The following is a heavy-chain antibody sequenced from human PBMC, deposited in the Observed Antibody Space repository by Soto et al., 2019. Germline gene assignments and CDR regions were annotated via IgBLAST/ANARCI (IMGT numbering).Heavy chain of an antibody. D-gene: IGHD6-19*01. J-gene: IGHJ5*01. CDR1: GFSFNAFS. V-gene: IGHV3-23*01. Sequence: PGGSLRLSCTASGFSFNAFSMSWVRQAPGKGLEWVSTITGAISKTYYADSVRGRFIVSRDNSKSTLFLQMNSLRAEDTATYYCAKVGYYNSGWLDSWGQGTLVTVSS. CDR2: ITGAISKT. CDR3: AKVGYYNSGWLDS.